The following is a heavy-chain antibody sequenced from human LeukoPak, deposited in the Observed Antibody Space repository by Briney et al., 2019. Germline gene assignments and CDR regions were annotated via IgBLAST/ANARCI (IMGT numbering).Heavy chain of an antibody. V-gene: IGHV3-48*03. CDR3: AREIYGEIDY. J-gene: IGHJ4*02. CDR1: GFTFSSYE. CDR2: ISSSGSTI. D-gene: IGHD4-17*01. Sequence: GGSLRLSCAASGFTFSSYEMNWVRQAPGKGLEWVSYISSSGSTIYYADSVKGRFTISRDNAKNSLYLQMNSLRAEDTAVYDCAREIYGEIDYWGQGTLGTVSS.